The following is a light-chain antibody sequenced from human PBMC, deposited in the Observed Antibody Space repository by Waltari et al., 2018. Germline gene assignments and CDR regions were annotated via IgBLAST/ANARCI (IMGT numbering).Light chain of an antibody. V-gene: IGLV1-44*01. CDR2: SNN. Sequence: QSVLTQPPSASGTPGRTVPISCSGSSSNIGSNAVNWFQQPPGTAPKLLIHSNNQQPSGVPDRFSASKSGTSASLAISGLQSDDEADYYCAVWDDSLIAYVFGSGTKVTVL. CDR3: AVWDDSLIAYV. J-gene: IGLJ1*01. CDR1: SSNIGSNA.